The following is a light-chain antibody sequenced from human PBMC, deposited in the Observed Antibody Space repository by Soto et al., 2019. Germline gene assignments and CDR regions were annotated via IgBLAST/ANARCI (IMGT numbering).Light chain of an antibody. CDR3: QQYNNWPYT. CDR2: GAS. CDR1: QSVSTK. Sequence: MVMTQSPATLSVSPGERATLSCRASQSVSTKLAWYQQKPGQAPRLLIYGASTRATGIPARFSGSGSGTDFTLTISSLQSEDFAFYYCQQYNNWPYTFGPGTRVDIK. V-gene: IGKV3D-15*01. J-gene: IGKJ3*01.